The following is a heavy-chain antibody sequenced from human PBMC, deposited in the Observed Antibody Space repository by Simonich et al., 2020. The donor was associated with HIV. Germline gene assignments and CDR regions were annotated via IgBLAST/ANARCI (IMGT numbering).Heavy chain of an antibody. CDR2: IKQDGSQK. CDR1: GFTFSRYW. J-gene: IGHJ4*02. Sequence: EVQLVESGGGLVQPGGSLRVSCAASGFTFSRYWLTWVRQAPGKGLEWGANIKQDGSQKYYVDSVKGRFTISRDNAKNVLDLQMDSLRVEDTAVYYCARGWDGSSSSLDDYWGQGTLVTVAS. CDR3: ARGWDGSSSSLDDY. D-gene: IGHD6-6*01. V-gene: IGHV3-7*01.